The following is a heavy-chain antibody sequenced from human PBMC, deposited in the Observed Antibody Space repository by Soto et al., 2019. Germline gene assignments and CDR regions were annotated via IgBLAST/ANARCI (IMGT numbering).Heavy chain of an antibody. Sequence: QVQLVQSGAEVKKPGASVKVSCKASGYTFTSYGISWVRQAPGQGLEWMGWISAYNGNTNYAQKLQGRVTMPTDTSTRTAYMELRSLGSDATAVYYCARGLTGIAVAGMGPPDYWGQGTLVTVSS. CDR2: ISAYNGNT. J-gene: IGHJ4*02. CDR3: ARGLTGIAVAGMGPPDY. V-gene: IGHV1-18*04. D-gene: IGHD6-19*01. CDR1: GYTFTSYG.